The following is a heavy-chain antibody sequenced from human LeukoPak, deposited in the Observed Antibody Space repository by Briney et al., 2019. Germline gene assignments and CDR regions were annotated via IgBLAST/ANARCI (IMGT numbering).Heavy chain of an antibody. J-gene: IGHJ4*02. CDR2: IYCSGSN. V-gene: IGHV4-59*08. CDR1: GGSLSSYY. D-gene: IGHD3-22*01. Sequence: TRSLTCTVAGGSLSSYYWRWNRQPAGEGLGWIGYIYCSGSNNYSPSLKSRVTISVETSKNQFSLKLSAVTGADTAVYYCARHGEYYYDSSGYYYFDYWGQGTLVTVS. CDR3: ARHGEYYYDSSGYYYFDY.